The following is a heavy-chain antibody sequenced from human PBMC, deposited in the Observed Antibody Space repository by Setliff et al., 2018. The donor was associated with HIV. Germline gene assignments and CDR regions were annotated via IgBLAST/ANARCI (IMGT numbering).Heavy chain of an antibody. CDR1: GDSVSSRSYY. CDR3: ASAGSGTRAPPRY. CDR2: IHTSGST. J-gene: IGHJ4*02. D-gene: IGHD1-1*01. V-gene: IGHV4-61*10. Sequence: PSETLSLTCTVSGDSVSSRSYYWSWVRQPAGKGLEWIGRIHTSGSTNYNPSLKSRVTISLDTSKNQFSLKLTSVTAADTAVYYCASAGSGTRAPPRYWGQGTLVTVSS.